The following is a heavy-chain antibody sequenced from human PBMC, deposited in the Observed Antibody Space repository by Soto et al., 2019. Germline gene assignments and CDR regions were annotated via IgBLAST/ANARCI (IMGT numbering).Heavy chain of an antibody. CDR2: INHSGST. D-gene: IGHD6-6*01. CDR1: GGSFSGYY. CDR3: ARGRIAARSGWFDP. Sequence: SETLSLTCAVYGGSFSGYYWSWIRQPPGKGLEWIGEINHSGSTNYNPSLKSRVTISVDTSKNQFSLKLSSVTAADTAVYYCARGRIAARSGWFDPWGQGTLVTVSS. V-gene: IGHV4-34*01. J-gene: IGHJ5*02.